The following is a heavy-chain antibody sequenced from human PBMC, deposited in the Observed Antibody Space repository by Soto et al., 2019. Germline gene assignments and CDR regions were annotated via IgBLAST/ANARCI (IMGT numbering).Heavy chain of an antibody. CDR3: ARDLRPSHTKSPWDYYYYRMDV. D-gene: IGHD2-8*01. J-gene: IGHJ6*02. Sequence: GASVKVSCKASGYTFTSYHMHWVRQAPGEGLEWMRIINPSGGSTSYAQKFQGRVTMTRDTSTSTVYMELSSLRSEDTAVYYCARDLRPSHTKSPWDYYYYRMDVWGQAITVTAS. CDR1: GYTFTSYH. CDR2: INPSGGST. V-gene: IGHV1-46*01.